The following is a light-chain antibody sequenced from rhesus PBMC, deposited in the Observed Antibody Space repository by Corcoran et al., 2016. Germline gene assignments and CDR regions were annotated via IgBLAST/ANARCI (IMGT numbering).Light chain of an antibody. Sequence: DIQMTQSPSSLSASVGDRVTITCWASQEINNFLSWYQQKPGRASPPLLYYTSTVETGVPSRFSGRRSGTDYTLTIRTLQPEDIATYSCQQYNTFPYIFGRGTKLVIK. CDR3: QQYNTFPYI. CDR1: QEINNF. CDR2: YTS. J-gene: IGKJ2*01. V-gene: IGKV1-66*01.